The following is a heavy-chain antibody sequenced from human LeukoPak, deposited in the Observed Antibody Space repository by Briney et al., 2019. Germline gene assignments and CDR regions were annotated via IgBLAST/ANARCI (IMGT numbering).Heavy chain of an antibody. Sequence: GGSLRLSCAASGFTFSSYAMSWVRQAPGKGLEWIAAVSDSGGSTYNADSVQGRFTISRDNSKNTLYLQVNSLRADDTAVYYCAKHPSGYYYDLFDYWGQGTLVTVSS. D-gene: IGHD3-22*01. V-gene: IGHV3-23*01. CDR3: AKHPSGYYYDLFDY. CDR2: VSDSGGST. J-gene: IGHJ4*02. CDR1: GFTFSSYA.